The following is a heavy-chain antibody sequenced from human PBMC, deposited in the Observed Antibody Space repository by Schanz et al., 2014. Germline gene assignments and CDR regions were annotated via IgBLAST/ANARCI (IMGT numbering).Heavy chain of an antibody. D-gene: IGHD6-13*01. CDR3: ASSGAGYSSSWDFDY. CDR2: IIPSLGLA. J-gene: IGHJ4*02. CDR1: RSTFSSYT. Sequence: QVQLVQSGAEVKKPGSSVKVSCKASRSTFSSYTISWVRQARGQGLEWMGRIIPSLGLAKYEQKFQDKVTITADKSTFTAYMDVSSLRSEDTAVYYCASSGAGYSSSWDFDYWGQGTLVTVSS. V-gene: IGHV1-69*02.